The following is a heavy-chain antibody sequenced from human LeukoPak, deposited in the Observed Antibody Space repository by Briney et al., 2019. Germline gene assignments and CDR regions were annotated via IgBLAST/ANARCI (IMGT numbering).Heavy chain of an antibody. J-gene: IGHJ5*02. CDR1: GYTFTGYF. CDR3: ARAGVRFGEPFDP. Sequence: ASVKVSCKASGYTFTGYFMHWVRQAPGQGLGWMGWINPNSGGTNYAQKFQGWVTMTRDTSISTAYMELSRLRSDDTAVCYCARAGVRFGEPFDPWGQGTLVTVSS. D-gene: IGHD3-10*01. V-gene: IGHV1-2*04. CDR2: INPNSGGT.